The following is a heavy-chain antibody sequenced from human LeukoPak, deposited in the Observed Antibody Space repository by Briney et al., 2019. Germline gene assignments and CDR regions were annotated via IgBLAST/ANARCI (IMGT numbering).Heavy chain of an antibody. CDR2: INTKTGNP. D-gene: IGHD3-10*01. CDR1: GYTFTTYA. CDR3: ARGWFGEISYYFDY. J-gene: IGHJ4*02. Sequence: ASVKVSCKASGYTFTTYAMNWVRQAPGQGLEWMGWINTKTGNPTHAQGFTGRFVFSSDTSVTTAYLQISSLKAEDTAVYYCARGWFGEISYYFDYWGQGTLATVSS. V-gene: IGHV7-4-1*02.